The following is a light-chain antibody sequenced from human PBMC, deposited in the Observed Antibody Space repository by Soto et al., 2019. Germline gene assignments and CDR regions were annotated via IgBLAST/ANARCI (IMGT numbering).Light chain of an antibody. V-gene: IGLV1-47*01. CDR3: ATWDDSLSGVV. J-gene: IGLJ2*01. Sequence: QSVLTQPPSASGTPGQRVTISCSGSSSNIGVNYVYWYQQLPGTASKLLIYTNNQRPSGVPDRFSGSKSGTSASLAISGLRSEDEADYHCATWDDSLSGVVFGGGTKLTVL. CDR2: TNN. CDR1: SSNIGVNY.